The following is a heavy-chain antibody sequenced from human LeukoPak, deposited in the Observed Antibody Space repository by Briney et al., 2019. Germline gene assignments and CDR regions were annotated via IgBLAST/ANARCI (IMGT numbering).Heavy chain of an antibody. Sequence: SETLSLTCAVYGGSFSGYYWSWIRQPPGKGLEWIGEINHSGSTNYNPSLKSRVTISVDTSKNQFSLKLSSVTAADTAVYYCARVYYEFFLFPYGMDVWGQGTTVTVSS. CDR2: INHSGST. J-gene: IGHJ6*02. CDR1: GGSFSGYY. V-gene: IGHV4-34*01. CDR3: ARVYYEFFLFPYGMDV. D-gene: IGHD3-3*01.